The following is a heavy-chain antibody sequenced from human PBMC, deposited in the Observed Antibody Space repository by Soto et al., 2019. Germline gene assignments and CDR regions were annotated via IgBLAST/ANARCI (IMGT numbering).Heavy chain of an antibody. V-gene: IGHV3-7*03. CDR2: IKQDGSET. CDR1: GLTFSTYW. J-gene: IGHJ6*02. CDR3: ARRLQNYYALDV. D-gene: IGHD4-4*01. Sequence: EVQLVESGGGLVQPGGSLRLPCAASGLTFSTYWMTWVRQAPGKGLEWVANIKQDGSETYYVDSVKGRFTISRDNAKNSLYLQMNSLRAEDTAVYYCARRLQNYYALDVWGQGTTVTVSS.